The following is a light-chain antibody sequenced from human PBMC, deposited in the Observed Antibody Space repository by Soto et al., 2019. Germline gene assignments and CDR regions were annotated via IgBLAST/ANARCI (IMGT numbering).Light chain of an antibody. J-gene: IGKJ4*01. CDR1: QSVRSN. CDR3: QQYNNWPLT. CDR2: GAS. Sequence: VGLKQSPATLSLSQGERATLSCRASQSVRSNLAWYQQKPGQSPRLLIYGASTRATGIPARFSGSGSGTQFTLTISSLQSEDFAVYYCQQYNNWPLTFGGGTKVDIK. V-gene: IGKV3-15*01.